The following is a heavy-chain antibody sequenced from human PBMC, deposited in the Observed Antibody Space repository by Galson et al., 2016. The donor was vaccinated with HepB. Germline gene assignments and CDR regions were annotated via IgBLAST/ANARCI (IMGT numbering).Heavy chain of an antibody. CDR1: GGSVSSGRYY. CDR3: TVQVVLLGHDAFDI. D-gene: IGHD2-15*01. CDR2: VSNTGTT. J-gene: IGHJ3*02. V-gene: IGHV4-61*01. Sequence: SETLSLTCYVSGGSVSSGRYYWTWIRQPPGKELEWIGYVSNTGTTNRNPSLKSRVTISIDTSNNQFSLRLSSVTAADTAVYYCTVQVVLLGHDAFDIWGQGTMVAVSS.